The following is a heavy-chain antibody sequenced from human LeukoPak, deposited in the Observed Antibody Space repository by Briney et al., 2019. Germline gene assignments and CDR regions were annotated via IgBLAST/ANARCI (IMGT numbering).Heavy chain of an antibody. Sequence: PSQTLSLPCTVSGGSLSSGSYYWSWIRQPAGKGLEWIGRIYTSGSTNSEPSLKSRDTISVDTSKNQFSLKLSSVTAADTAVYYCARGSYDHRINWFDPWGQGTLVTVSS. V-gene: IGHV4-61*02. CDR2: IYTSGST. CDR1: GGSLSSGSYY. CDR3: ARGSYDHRINWFDP. D-gene: IGHD5-12*01. J-gene: IGHJ5*02.